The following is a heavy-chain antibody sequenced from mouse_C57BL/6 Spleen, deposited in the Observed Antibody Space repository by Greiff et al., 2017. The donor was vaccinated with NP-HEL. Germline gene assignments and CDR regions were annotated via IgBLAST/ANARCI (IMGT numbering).Heavy chain of an antibody. D-gene: IGHD1-1*01. Sequence: VQLRKPGPELVKPGAPVKISCKPLGYASSSFWLNWVKQRPGKGLEWFGRIYPVVGDTNYNGKFKGQATLTADKSTSPASMQLSSLTSEDAAVYCCAGSPYGAFDYWGQGTSVTVSS. CDR1: GYASSSFW. J-gene: IGHJ4*01. CDR2: IYPVVGDT. CDR3: AGSPYGAFDY. V-gene: IGHV1-82*01.